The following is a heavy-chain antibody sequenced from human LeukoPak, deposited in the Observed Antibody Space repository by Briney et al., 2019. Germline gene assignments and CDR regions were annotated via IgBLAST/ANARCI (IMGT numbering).Heavy chain of an antibody. J-gene: IGHJ4*02. D-gene: IGHD3-3*01. CDR2: IYDTGST. Sequence: SETLSLTCTVSGDPIRSNNYYWGWIRQPPGKGLEWIGSIYDTGSTFYNPSLKSRVIISVDTSKNQFSLKLSSVTAADTAVYYCQSRFLEWLLDYWSQGTLVTVSS. CDR3: QSRFLEWLLDY. V-gene: IGHV4-39*01. CDR1: GDPIRSNNYY.